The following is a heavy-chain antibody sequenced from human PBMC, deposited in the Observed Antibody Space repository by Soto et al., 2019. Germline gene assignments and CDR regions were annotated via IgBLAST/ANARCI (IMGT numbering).Heavy chain of an antibody. V-gene: IGHV1-18*01. CDR1: GYTFTSYG. Sequence: ASVKVSCKASGYTFTSYGISWVRQAPGQGLEWMGWISAYNGNTNYAQKLQGRVTMTTDTSTSTAYMELRSLRSDDTAVYYCARAPTYYDILTGYEQIINWFDPGGQGTLVTVSS. J-gene: IGHJ5*02. CDR2: ISAYNGNT. CDR3: ARAPTYYDILTGYEQIINWFDP. D-gene: IGHD3-9*01.